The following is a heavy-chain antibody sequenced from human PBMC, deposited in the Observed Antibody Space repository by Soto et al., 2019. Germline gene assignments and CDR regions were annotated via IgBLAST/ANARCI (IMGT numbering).Heavy chain of an antibody. Sequence: GGSLRLSCAASGFTFSSYAMSWVRQAPGKGLEWVSDISGSGGSTYYADSVKGRFTISRDNSKNTLYLQMNSLRAEDTAVYYCASLNLGGADYYYGMDVWGQGTTVTVSS. V-gene: IGHV3-23*01. J-gene: IGHJ6*02. CDR2: ISGSGGST. CDR3: ASLNLGGADYYYGMDV. CDR1: GFTFSSYA. D-gene: IGHD3-16*01.